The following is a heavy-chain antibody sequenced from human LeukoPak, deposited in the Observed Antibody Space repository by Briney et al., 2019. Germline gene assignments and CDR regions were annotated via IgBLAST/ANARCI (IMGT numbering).Heavy chain of an antibody. Sequence: GASVKVSCKASGYTFIGCYMHWVRQAPGQGLEWMGWINPNSGGTNYAQKFQGRVTMTRDTSISTAYMELSRLRSDDTAVYYCARVDTMIVVAVPLTDAFDIWGQGTMVTVSS. CDR3: ARVDTMIVVAVPLTDAFDI. CDR1: GYTFIGCY. V-gene: IGHV1-2*02. CDR2: INPNSGGT. J-gene: IGHJ3*02. D-gene: IGHD3-22*01.